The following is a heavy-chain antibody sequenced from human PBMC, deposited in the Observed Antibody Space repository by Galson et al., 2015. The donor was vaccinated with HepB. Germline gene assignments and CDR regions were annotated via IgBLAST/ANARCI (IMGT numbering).Heavy chain of an antibody. J-gene: IGHJ3*02. V-gene: IGHV3-30*04. CDR3: ARATISYDAFDI. Sequence: SLRLSCAASGFTFSSYAMHWVRQAPGKGLEWVAVISYDGSNKYYADSVKGRFTISRDNSKNTLYLQMNSLRAEDTAVYYCARATISYDAFDIWGQGTMVTVSS. D-gene: IGHD3-3*01. CDR2: ISYDGSNK. CDR1: GFTFSSYA.